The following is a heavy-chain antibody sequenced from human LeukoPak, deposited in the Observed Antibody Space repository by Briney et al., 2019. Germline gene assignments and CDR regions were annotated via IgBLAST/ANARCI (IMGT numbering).Heavy chain of an antibody. CDR1: GFTVSSNY. J-gene: IGHJ6*02. CDR3: ARQWLPYYYGMDV. CDR2: IYSGGST. Sequence: GGSLKLSCAASGFTVSSNYMSWVRQAPGKGLEWFSVIYSGGSTYYADSVKGRFTISRDSSKNTLYLQMNSLRAEDTAVYYCARQWLPYYYGMDVWGQGTTVTVSS. V-gene: IGHV3-53*01. D-gene: IGHD6-19*01.